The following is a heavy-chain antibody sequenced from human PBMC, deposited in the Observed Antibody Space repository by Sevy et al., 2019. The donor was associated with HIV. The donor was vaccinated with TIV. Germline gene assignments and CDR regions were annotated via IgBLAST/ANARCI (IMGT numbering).Heavy chain of an antibody. CDR3: SKCWSSIYPFSMDV. Sequence: GGSLRLSCEASGFSFSRYGMHWVRQVPGKGLEWVAVISFDGDNTYYSDSVKGRFAISRDNSENTMHLQMKNLRLDDTAVYYCSKCWSSIYPFSMDVWGQGTTVTVSS. J-gene: IGHJ6*02. CDR1: GFSFSRYG. V-gene: IGHV3-30*18. D-gene: IGHD3-16*02. CDR2: ISFDGDNT.